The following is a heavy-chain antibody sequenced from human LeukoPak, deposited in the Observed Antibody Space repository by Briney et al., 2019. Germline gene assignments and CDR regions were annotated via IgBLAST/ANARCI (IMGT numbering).Heavy chain of an antibody. CDR1: GLTFSSYA. Sequence: GGSLRLSCAASGLTFSSYAMSWVRQAPGKGLEGVSVISSSGGSTYYADSVKDRFTISRDNSKNTLYLQMNSLTAEDTAVYYCVKGEAAAGTSSWFDPWGQGTLVSVSS. V-gene: IGHV3-23*01. CDR2: ISSSGGST. J-gene: IGHJ5*02. CDR3: VKGEAAAGTSSWFDP. D-gene: IGHD6-13*01.